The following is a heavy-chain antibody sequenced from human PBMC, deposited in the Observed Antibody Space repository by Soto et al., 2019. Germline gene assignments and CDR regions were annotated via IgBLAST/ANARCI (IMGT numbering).Heavy chain of an antibody. CDR3: ARVPAYDILTSYYFSGFDY. D-gene: IGHD3-9*01. CDR2: INHSGST. J-gene: IGHJ4*02. CDR1: GGSFSGYY. Sequence: QVQLQQWGAGLLKPSETLSLTCAVYGGSFSGYYWSWIRQPPGKGLEWSGEINHSGSTNYNPSLNSRVTISVDTSKNQFSLKLSSVTAADTAVYYCARVPAYDILTSYYFSGFDYWGQGPMVTVSS. V-gene: IGHV4-34*01.